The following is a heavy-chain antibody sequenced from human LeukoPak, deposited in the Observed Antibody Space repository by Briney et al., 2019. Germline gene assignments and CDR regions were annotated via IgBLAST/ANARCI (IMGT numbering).Heavy chain of an antibody. CDR2: TYYKSKWYN. Sequence: SQTLSLTCAISGDSVSSNGAAWNWIRQSPTRGLEWLGRTYYKSKWYNDYAVSVKGRITISPDTSKNQFSLQLNSVTPEDTAVYYCAREKVVRGGNWFDPWGQGTLVTVSS. V-gene: IGHV6-1*01. D-gene: IGHD3-10*01. CDR3: AREKVVRGGNWFDP. J-gene: IGHJ5*02. CDR1: GDSVSSNGAA.